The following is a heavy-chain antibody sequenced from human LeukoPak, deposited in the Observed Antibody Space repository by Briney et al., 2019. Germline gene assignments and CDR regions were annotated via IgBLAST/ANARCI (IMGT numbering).Heavy chain of an antibody. V-gene: IGHV4-4*02. D-gene: IGHD3-9*01. CDR1: GGSLNTNTW. Sequence: SETLSLTCTVSGGSLNTNTWWSWVRQPPGKGLAWTGEVFHSGSTNYNPSLKSRVTISVDKSKNQFSLKLSSVTAADTAVYYCARDESEGGDILTGYFNPAFDLWGRGTLVTVSS. CDR3: ARDESEGGDILTGYFNPAFDL. CDR2: VFHSGST. J-gene: IGHJ2*01.